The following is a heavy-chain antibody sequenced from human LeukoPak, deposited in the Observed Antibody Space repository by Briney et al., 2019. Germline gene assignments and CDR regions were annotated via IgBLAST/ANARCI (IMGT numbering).Heavy chain of an antibody. D-gene: IGHD3-10*01. Sequence: ASVKVSCKASRYTFTSYGISWVRQAPGQGLEWMGRLSAFNGNTNHAQKPQSRVTMTPDTSTSTAYMELRSVRSDDPAVYYCARGAKCYYGSGSYDYWGQGTLVTVSS. CDR1: RYTFTSYG. J-gene: IGHJ4*02. CDR2: LSAFNGNT. V-gene: IGHV1-18*01. CDR3: ARGAKCYYGSGSYDY.